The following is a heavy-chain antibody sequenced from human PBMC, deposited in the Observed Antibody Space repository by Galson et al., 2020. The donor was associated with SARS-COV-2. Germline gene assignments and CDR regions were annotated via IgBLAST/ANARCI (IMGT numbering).Heavy chain of an antibody. CDR2: IKRISDGGTT. Sequence: GGSLRLSCVASGLPFTNAWMNWVRQAPGKGLEWVGRIKRISDGGTTDYAAPVKGRFTISRDDSKKTVYLQMNSVKAEDTAVYFCTTADDSSGKDDWGQGVLVTVSS. CDR1: GLPFTNAW. J-gene: IGHJ4*02. CDR3: TTADDSSGKDD. V-gene: IGHV3-15*07. D-gene: IGHD3-22*01.